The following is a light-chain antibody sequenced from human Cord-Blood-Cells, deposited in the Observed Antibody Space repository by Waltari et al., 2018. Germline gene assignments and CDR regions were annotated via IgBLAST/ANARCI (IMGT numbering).Light chain of an antibody. V-gene: IGKV1-5*01. CDR2: DAT. CDR1: QSISSW. Sequence: DIQMTQSPSPLSASVGDRVTITCRASQSISSWLAWYQQKPGKAPKLLIYDATSWESGVPSRFSGSGSGTEFTLTISSLQADDFATYYCQQYNSYSYTFGQGTKLEIK. J-gene: IGKJ2*01. CDR3: QQYNSYSYT.